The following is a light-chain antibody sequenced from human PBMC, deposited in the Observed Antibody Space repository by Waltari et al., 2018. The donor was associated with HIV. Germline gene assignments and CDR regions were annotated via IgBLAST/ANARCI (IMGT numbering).Light chain of an antibody. CDR3: QQYFSAPWT. Sequence: DIVMTQSPDSLAVSLGERATINCKSSQSLLYSANNKNYLAWSQQRPGQPPKLLIYWASARESGVPDRFSGGGSGTDFTLTISSLQADDVAVYYCQQYFSAPWTFGQGTKVEIK. CDR1: QSLLYSANNKNY. V-gene: IGKV4-1*01. CDR2: WAS. J-gene: IGKJ1*01.